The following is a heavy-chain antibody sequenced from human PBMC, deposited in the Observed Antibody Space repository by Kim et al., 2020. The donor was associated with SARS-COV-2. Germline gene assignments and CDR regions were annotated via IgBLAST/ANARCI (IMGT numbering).Heavy chain of an antibody. J-gene: IGHJ5*02. V-gene: IGHV4-34*01. D-gene: IGHD2-2*01. Sequence: SETLSLTCAVYGGSFSGYYWSWIRQPPGKGLEWIGEINHIGSTNYNPSLKSRVTISVDTSKNQFSLKLSSVTAADTAVYYCARGGGSSTSSNWFDPWGQGTLVTVSS. CDR1: GGSFSGYY. CDR3: ARGGGSSTSSNWFDP. CDR2: INHIGST.